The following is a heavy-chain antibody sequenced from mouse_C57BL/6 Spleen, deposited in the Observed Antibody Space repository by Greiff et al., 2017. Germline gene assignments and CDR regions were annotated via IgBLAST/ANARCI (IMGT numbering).Heavy chain of an antibody. D-gene: IGHD1-1*01. J-gene: IGHJ2*01. CDR3: ARGIYYYGSFDY. Sequence: QVQLQQPGAELVKPGASVKMSCKASGYTFTSYWITWVKQRPGQGLEWIGDIYPGSGSTNYNEKFKSKATLTVDTSSSTAYMQLSSLTSEDSAVYYCARGIYYYGSFDYWGQGTTLTVSS. CDR1: GYTFTSYW. CDR2: IYPGSGST. V-gene: IGHV1-55*01.